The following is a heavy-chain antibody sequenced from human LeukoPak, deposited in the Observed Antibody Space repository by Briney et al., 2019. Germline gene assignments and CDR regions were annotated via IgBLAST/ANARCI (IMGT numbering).Heavy chain of an antibody. J-gene: IGHJ4*02. V-gene: IGHV3-23*01. CDR3: ATVDTGAPLDY. CDR1: GFTFSSYG. CDR2: ISGSGGST. D-gene: IGHD5-18*01. Sequence: GGSLRLSCAASGFTFSSYGMGWVRQAPGKGLEWVSAISGSGGSTYYADSVKGRFTISRDNSKNTLYLQMNSLRAEDTAVYYCATVDTGAPLDYWGQGTLVTVSS.